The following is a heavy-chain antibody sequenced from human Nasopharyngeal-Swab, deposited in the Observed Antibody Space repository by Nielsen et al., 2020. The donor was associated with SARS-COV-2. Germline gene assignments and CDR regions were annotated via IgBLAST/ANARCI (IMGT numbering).Heavy chain of an antibody. D-gene: IGHD6-19*01. CDR3: ARDGGSGWWDWYFDL. J-gene: IGHJ2*01. Sequence: GGSLRLSCAASGFTSSNYWMSWVRQAPGKGLEWVANIKQDGSKKNYVDSVKGRFTISRDNAKNSLYLQMNSLRDEDTAVYYCARDGGSGWWDWYFDLWGRGTLVTVSS. CDR2: IKQDGSKK. V-gene: IGHV3-7*01. CDR1: GFTSSNYW.